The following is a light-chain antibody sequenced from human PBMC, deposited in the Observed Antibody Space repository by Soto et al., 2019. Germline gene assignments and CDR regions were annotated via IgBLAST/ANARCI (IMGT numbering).Light chain of an antibody. Sequence: AIRMTQSPSSLSASTGDRVTITCRASQAISNYLAWYQQRPGRAPRLLVYGASKLESGVPSRFSGSGSGTDFTLTISSLQPEDFATYYCQQSYSTLVTFGPGTKVDIK. CDR3: QQSYSTLVT. CDR1: QAISNY. V-gene: IGKV1-8*01. CDR2: GAS. J-gene: IGKJ3*01.